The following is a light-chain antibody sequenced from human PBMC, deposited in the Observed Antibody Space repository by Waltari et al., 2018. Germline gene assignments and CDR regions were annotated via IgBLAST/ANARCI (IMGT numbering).Light chain of an antibody. CDR2: WAS. V-gene: IGKV4-1*01. CDR3: QQYYSTPLT. J-gene: IGKJ3*01. Sequence: DIVMTQSPDSLAVSLGERATINCKSSQSVLYSSNNKNYLAWYQQKPGQPPKLLIYWASTRKSGVPDRFSGSGSGTDFTLTISSLQAGDVAVYYCQQYYSTPLTFGPGTKVDIK. CDR1: QSVLYSSNNKNY.